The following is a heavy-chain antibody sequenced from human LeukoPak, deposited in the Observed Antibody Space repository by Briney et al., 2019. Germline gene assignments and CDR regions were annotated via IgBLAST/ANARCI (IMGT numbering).Heavy chain of an antibody. CDR3: AKDTRYDYYFDY. CDR2: ISYDGSNK. J-gene: IGHJ4*02. D-gene: IGHD5-12*01. V-gene: IGHV3-30*18. CDR1: GFTFSSYG. Sequence: GGSLRLSCAASGFTFSSYGMCWVRQAPGKGLEWVAVISYDGSNKYYADSVKGRFTISRDNSKNTLYLQMNSLRAEDTAVYYCAKDTRYDYYFDYWGQGTLVTVSS.